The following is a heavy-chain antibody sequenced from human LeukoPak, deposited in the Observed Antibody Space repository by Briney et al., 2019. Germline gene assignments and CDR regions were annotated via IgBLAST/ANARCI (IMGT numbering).Heavy chain of an antibody. Sequence: PSETLSLTCAVYGGSFSGYYWSWIRQPPGKGLEWTGENNHSGSTNYNPSLKSRVTISVDTSKNQFSLKLSSVTAADTAVYYCARGNNWNYKVDYWGQGTLVTVSS. V-gene: IGHV4-34*01. CDR3: ARGNNWNYKVDY. D-gene: IGHD1-7*01. CDR2: NNHSGST. CDR1: GGSFSGYY. J-gene: IGHJ4*02.